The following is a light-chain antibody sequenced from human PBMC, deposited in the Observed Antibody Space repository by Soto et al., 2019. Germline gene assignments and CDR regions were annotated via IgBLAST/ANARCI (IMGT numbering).Light chain of an antibody. J-gene: IGLJ2*01. Sequence: QAVVTQPPSASGTPGQRVTISCSGSSSNIGSNTVNWYQQLPGTAPKLLIYSNNQRPSGVPDRFFGSKSGTSASLAISGLQSEDEADYYCAAWDDSLNGPVFGGGTQLTVL. CDR2: SNN. V-gene: IGLV1-44*01. CDR1: SSNIGSNT. CDR3: AAWDDSLNGPV.